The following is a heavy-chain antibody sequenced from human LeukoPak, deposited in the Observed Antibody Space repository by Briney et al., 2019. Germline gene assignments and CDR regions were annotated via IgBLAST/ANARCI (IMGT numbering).Heavy chain of an antibody. CDR1: GFTFSSYW. CDR2: INKDGGEK. Sequence: PGGSLRLSCAASGFTFSSYWMSWVRQAPGKGLEWVANINKDGGEKYYVDSVKGRFTISRDNSKNTLYLQMNSLRAEDTAVYYCAKSGHYVWGSYRYFDYWGQGTLVTVSS. CDR3: AKSGHYVWGSYRYFDY. J-gene: IGHJ4*02. V-gene: IGHV3-7*01. D-gene: IGHD3-16*02.